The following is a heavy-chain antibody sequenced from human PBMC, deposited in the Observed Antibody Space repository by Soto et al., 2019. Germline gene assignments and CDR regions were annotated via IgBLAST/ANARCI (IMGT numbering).Heavy chain of an antibody. D-gene: IGHD2-15*01. J-gene: IGHJ4*02. CDR1: GGSISSSSYY. CDR3: ARQLRGVKGGNPDY. CDR2: IYYSGST. V-gene: IGHV4-39*01. Sequence: QLQLQESGPGLVKPSETLSLTCTVSGGSISSSSYYWGWIRQPPGKGLEWIGSIYYSGSTYYNPPLKSRVTISVDTSKNQFSLKLSSVTAADTAVYYCARQLRGVKGGNPDYWGQGTLVTVSS.